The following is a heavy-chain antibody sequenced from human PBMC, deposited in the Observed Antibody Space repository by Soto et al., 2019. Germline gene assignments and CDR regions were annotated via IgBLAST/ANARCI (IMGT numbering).Heavy chain of an antibody. D-gene: IGHD2-2*01. CDR1: GYSFTSYW. V-gene: IGHV5-51*01. J-gene: IGHJ5*02. CDR2: IYPGDSDT. Sequence: PGESLKISCKGSGYSFTSYWIGWVRQMPGKGLEWMGIIYPGDSDTRYSPSFQGQVTISADKSISTAYLQWSSLKASDTAMYYCARMGGIVLVPAAMNAFYGSPWFDPWGQGTLVTVSS. CDR3: ARMGGIVLVPAAMNAFYGSPWFDP.